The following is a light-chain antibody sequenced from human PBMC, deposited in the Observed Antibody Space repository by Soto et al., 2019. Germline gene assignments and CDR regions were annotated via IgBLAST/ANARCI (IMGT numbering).Light chain of an antibody. J-gene: IGKJ1*01. CDR2: GAS. CDR3: HQYNNWPPWT. CDR1: QSVSSN. Sequence: EIVMTQSPATLSVSPGERATLSCKASQSVSSNLAWDQQKPGQAPRLLIYGASTRATGIPARFSGSLSGTEFTLTISSLQSEDFAVYYCHQYNNWPPWTFGQGTKVEIK. V-gene: IGKV3-15*01.